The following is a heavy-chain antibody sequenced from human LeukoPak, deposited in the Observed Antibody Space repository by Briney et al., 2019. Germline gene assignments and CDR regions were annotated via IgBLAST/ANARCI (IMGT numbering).Heavy chain of an antibody. CDR2: INPDNGGT. CDR1: GYTFTGYY. D-gene: IGHD5-12*01. J-gene: IGHJ4*02. V-gene: IGHV1-2*02. CDR3: ARDPSNSGYDYLYYFDY. Sequence: ASVKVSCKASGYTFTGYYMHWVRQAPGQGLEWMGWINPDNGGTNYTQKFQGRVTMTRDMSISTAYMELSRLRSDDTAVYYCARDPSNSGYDYLYYFDYWGQGTLVTVSS.